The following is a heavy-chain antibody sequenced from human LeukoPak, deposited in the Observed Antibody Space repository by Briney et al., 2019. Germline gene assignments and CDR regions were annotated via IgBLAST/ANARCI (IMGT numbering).Heavy chain of an antibody. CDR1: GFTFSDYY. V-gene: IGHV3-11*01. D-gene: IGHD3-22*01. CDR3: ARDGRYYDSSGYSYYYGMDV. Sequence: GGSLRLSGAASGFTFSDYYMSWLRQAPGKGLEWVSYISSSGSNIYYADSVKGRFTISRDNAKNSLYLQMNSLRAEDTAVYYCARDGRYYDSSGYSYYYGMDVWGQGTTVTVSS. J-gene: IGHJ6*02. CDR2: ISSSGSNI.